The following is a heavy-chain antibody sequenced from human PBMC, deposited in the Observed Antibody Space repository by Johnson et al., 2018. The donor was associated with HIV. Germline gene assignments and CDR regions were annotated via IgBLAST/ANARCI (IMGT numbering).Heavy chain of an antibody. CDR3: ARDFKDSSSWYGAFDI. Sequence: EVQLVESGGGLVQPGGSLRLSCAASGLTFSSYWMSWVRQAPGKGLEWVANIKQDGSEKYYVDSVKGRFTVSRDNAKTSRYLQMNSLRAEDTAVYYCARDFKDSSSWYGAFDIWGQGTMVT. J-gene: IGHJ3*02. D-gene: IGHD6-13*01. CDR1: GLTFSSYW. CDR2: IKQDGSEK. V-gene: IGHV3-7*03.